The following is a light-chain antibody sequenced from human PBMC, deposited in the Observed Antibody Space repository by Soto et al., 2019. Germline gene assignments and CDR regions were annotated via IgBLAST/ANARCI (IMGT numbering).Light chain of an antibody. CDR1: QSVLYSSSNKNY. CDR2: WAS. V-gene: IGKV4-1*01. J-gene: IGKJ3*01. Sequence: DIVMTQSPDSLAVSLGERATINCKSSQSVLYSSSNKNYLSWYQQKVGQPPKLLIFWASTRESGVPDRFSGSGSGTDFTLTISSLQAEDVAVYYCQQYYTTPLTFGPGTKVEIK. CDR3: QQYYTTPLT.